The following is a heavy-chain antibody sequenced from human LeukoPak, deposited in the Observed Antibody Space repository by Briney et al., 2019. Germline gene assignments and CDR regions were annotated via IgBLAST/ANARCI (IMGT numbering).Heavy chain of an antibody. J-gene: IGHJ4*02. CDR2: ISAYNGNT. CDR1: GYTFTSYG. D-gene: IGHD4-17*01. V-gene: IGHV1-18*01. CDR3: ARDTVTVTTPQIDY. Sequence: ASVKVSCKASGYTFTSYGISWVRQAPGQGLEWMGWISAYNGNTNYAQRLQGRVTMTTDTSTSTAYMELRSLRSDDTAVYYCARDTVTVTTPQIDYWGQGTLVTVSS.